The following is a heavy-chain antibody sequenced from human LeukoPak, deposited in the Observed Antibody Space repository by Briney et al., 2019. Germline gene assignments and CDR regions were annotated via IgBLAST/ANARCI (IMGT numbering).Heavy chain of an antibody. D-gene: IGHD6-13*01. J-gene: IGHJ4*02. CDR1: GFTFSNYN. V-gene: IGHV3-21*01. CDR2: ISSSSSYI. CDR3: ARDSQAVGTDFDY. Sequence: GGSLRLSCAASGFTFSNYNMNWVRQAPGKGLEWVSSISSSSSYITYADSVKGRFTISRDNAKNSLYLQMHSLRAEDTAVYCCARDSQAVGTDFDYWGQGTLVTVSS.